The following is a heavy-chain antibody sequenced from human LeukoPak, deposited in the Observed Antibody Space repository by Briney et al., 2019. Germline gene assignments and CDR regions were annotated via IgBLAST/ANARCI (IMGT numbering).Heavy chain of an antibody. Sequence: ASVKVSCKASGYTFTSYYMHWMRQAPGQGPEWMGIINPRGGSTDYSQKFQDRVTMTSGTSTSTVYMELRSLKSEDTAVYFCARVGVAAATADYWGQGTLVTVSS. CDR1: GYTFTSYY. CDR3: ARVGVAAATADY. V-gene: IGHV1-46*01. CDR2: INPRGGST. J-gene: IGHJ4*02. D-gene: IGHD6-25*01.